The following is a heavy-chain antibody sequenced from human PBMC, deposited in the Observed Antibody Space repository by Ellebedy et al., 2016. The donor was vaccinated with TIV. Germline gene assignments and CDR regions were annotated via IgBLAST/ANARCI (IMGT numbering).Heavy chain of an antibody. Sequence: AASVKVSCKASGYTFTRYYMHWVRQAPGQGLEWMGIVNPSGGSTSYEQKLQGRVTLTRETSTSTVYMELSSLRSEDTAVYYCARDDLEDFWSGYPDYWGQGTLVTVSS. J-gene: IGHJ4*02. CDR1: GYTFTRYY. D-gene: IGHD3-3*01. CDR2: VNPSGGST. CDR3: ARDDLEDFWSGYPDY. V-gene: IGHV1-46*04.